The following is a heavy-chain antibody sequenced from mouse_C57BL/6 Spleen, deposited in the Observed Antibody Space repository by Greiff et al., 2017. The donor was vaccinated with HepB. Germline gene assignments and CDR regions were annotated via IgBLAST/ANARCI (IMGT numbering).Heavy chain of an antibody. CDR1: GFTFSDYY. Sequence: EVQRVESEGGLVQPGSSMKLSCTASGFTFSDYYMAWVRQVPEKGLEWVANINYDGSSTYYLDSLKSRFIISRDNAKNILYLQMSSLKSEDTATYYCARVPHYGYAMDYWGQGTSVTVSS. CDR3: ARVPHYGYAMDY. V-gene: IGHV5-16*01. D-gene: IGHD1-2*01. CDR2: INYDGSST. J-gene: IGHJ4*01.